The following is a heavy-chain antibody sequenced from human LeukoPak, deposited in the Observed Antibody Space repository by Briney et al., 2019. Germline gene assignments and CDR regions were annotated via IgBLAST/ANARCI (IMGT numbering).Heavy chain of an antibody. V-gene: IGHV3-74*01. D-gene: IGHD4-17*01. CDR2: INTGGSST. CDR1: GFTFSSYW. Sequence: PGGSLRLSCAASGFTFSSYWMHWDRQAPGKGLVWVSRINTGGSSTSYADSVKGRFTISRDNAKNTLYLQMNSLRAEDTAVYYCARAYDYGDQLGYWGQGTLVTVSS. CDR3: ARAYDYGDQLGY. J-gene: IGHJ4*02.